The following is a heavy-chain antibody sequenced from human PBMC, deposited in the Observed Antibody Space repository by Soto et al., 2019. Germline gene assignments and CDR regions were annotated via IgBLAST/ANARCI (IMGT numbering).Heavy chain of an antibody. CDR3: GRWGTTGGLGV. CDR2: TSYDGSNN. CDR1: GFTFRSYV. D-gene: IGHD3-16*01. Sequence: QVQLVESGGGVVQPGTSLRLSCVGSGFTFRSYVIHWVRQAPGKGLEWVALTSYDGSNNFYGDSVKGRFTISRHNSRNTVELQMDSLRFEDTALYYCGRWGTTGGLGVWGQGTLVSVSS. J-gene: IGHJ4*02. V-gene: IGHV3-33*05.